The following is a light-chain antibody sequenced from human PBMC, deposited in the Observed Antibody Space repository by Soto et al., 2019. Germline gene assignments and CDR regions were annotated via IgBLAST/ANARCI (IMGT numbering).Light chain of an antibody. CDR2: DAS. CDR1: QDISNY. CDR3: QQYDNLPFT. V-gene: IGKV1-33*01. Sequence: DIQMTQSPSSLSASVGDRVTITCQASQDISNYLNWYQQKPGKAPKLLIYDASNLESGVASRFSGSGSGTDFTFTISSLQAEDIATYYCQQYDNLPFTFGPGTKVAIK. J-gene: IGKJ3*01.